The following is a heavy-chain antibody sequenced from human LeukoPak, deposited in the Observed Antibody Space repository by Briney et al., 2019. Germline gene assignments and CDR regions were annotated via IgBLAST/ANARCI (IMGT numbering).Heavy chain of an antibody. CDR2: IPASGGSS. V-gene: IGHV3-23*01. CDR1: GFTFSSNV. J-gene: IGHJ5*02. Sequence: GGSLRLSCAASGFTFSSNVMIWVRQAPGKGLEWVSSIPASGGSSYYADSVKGRFTISRDNAKNSLYLQMNSLRAEDTAVYYCARIGTRLRYFDTPLGFDPWGQGTLVTVSS. D-gene: IGHD3-9*01. CDR3: ARIGTRLRYFDTPLGFDP.